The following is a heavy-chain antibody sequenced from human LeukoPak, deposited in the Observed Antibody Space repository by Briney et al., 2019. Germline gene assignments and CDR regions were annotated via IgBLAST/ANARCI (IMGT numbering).Heavy chain of an antibody. CDR1: GGSFSGYY. CDR3: ARGRLLTSIAARGPRSYYYYYMDV. J-gene: IGHJ6*03. D-gene: IGHD6-6*01. CDR2: INHSGST. Sequence: SETLSLTCAVYGGSFSGYYWSWIRQPPGKGLEWIGEINHSGSTNYNPSLKSRVTISVDTSKNQFSLKLSSVTAADTAVYYCARGRLLTSIAARGPRSYYYYYMDVWGKGTTVTVSS. V-gene: IGHV4-34*01.